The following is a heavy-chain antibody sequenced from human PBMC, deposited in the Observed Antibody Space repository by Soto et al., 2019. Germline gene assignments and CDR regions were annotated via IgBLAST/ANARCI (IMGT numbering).Heavy chain of an antibody. CDR3: VRRPPYPNSLDS. Sequence: QITLKESGPALVKPTQTLTLTCTISGFSLNTDGVGVGWIRQPPGKALEWLALIYWSDEKRYSPSLETRLTTTKNTSRNRVALTMPNMDPVDTATYYCVRRPPYPNSLDSWGRGPLATVPP. CDR1: GFSLNTDGVG. J-gene: IGHJ4*02. V-gene: IGHV2-5*01. D-gene: IGHD1-1*01. CDR2: IYWSDEK.